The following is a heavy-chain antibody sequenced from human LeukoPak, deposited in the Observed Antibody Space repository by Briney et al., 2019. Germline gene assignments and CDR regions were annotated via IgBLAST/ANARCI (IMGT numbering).Heavy chain of an antibody. CDR2: IYPGDSDT. J-gene: IGHJ4*02. Sequence: GESLQISCQGSGYNFTRYWIGWVRQLPGKGLEWMGIIYPGDSDTRYSPSFQGQVTIAADKSISTAYLQWSSLKASDTAMYYCARHSLDTAMFAFPLYWGQGTLVTVSS. V-gene: IGHV5-51*01. D-gene: IGHD5-18*01. CDR1: GYNFTRYW. CDR3: ARHSLDTAMFAFPLY.